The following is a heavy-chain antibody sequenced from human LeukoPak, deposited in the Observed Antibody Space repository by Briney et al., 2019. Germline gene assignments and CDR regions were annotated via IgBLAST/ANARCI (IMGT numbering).Heavy chain of an antibody. D-gene: IGHD4-23*01. CDR3: AKDEHYGGNSGVDY. CDR1: GFTFDEYS. J-gene: IGHJ4*02. V-gene: IGHV3-9*01. CDR2: INSNSAHT. Sequence: GGSLRLSCAASGFTFDEYSMLWLRHVPGKGPEWVSGINSNSAHTEYAASVKGRFIISRDNSKNTLYLQMNSLRAEDTAVNYCAKDEHYGGNSGVDYWGQGTLVTVSS.